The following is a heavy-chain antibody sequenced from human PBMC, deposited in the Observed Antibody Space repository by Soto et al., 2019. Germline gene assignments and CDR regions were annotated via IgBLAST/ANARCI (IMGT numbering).Heavy chain of an antibody. J-gene: IGHJ3*02. CDR2: ISSNGGST. CDR1: GVTSSSYA. Sequence: RHCCAAAGVTSSSYAMHWVRQAPGKGLEYVSAISSNGGSTYYANSVKGRFTISRDNSKNTLYLQMGSLRAEDTAVYYCAKDRGSSGWIGAFDIWGQGTMVTVSS. V-gene: IGHV3-64*01. CDR3: AKDRGSSGWIGAFDI. D-gene: IGHD6-19*01.